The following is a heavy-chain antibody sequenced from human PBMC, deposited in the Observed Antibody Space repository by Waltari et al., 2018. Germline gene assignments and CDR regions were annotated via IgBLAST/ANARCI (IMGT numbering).Heavy chain of an antibody. CDR3: ARDNTYYYDSSVGYFDY. V-gene: IGHV3-33*01. J-gene: IGHJ4*02. Sequence: QVQLVESGGGVVPPGRSLRLSCAASGFTFSSYGMHWVRQAPGKGLEWVEVIWYDGSNKYYADSVKGRFTISRDNSKNTLYLQMNSLRAEDTAVYYCARDNTYYYDSSVGYFDYWGQGTLVTVSS. CDR2: IWYDGSNK. CDR1: GFTFSSYG. D-gene: IGHD3-22*01.